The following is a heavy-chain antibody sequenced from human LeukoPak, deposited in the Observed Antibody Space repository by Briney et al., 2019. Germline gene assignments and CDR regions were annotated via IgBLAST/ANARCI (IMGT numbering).Heavy chain of an antibody. D-gene: IGHD5-12*01. Sequence: ASVKVSCKASGYTFTSYGLSWVRQAPGQGLEWMGGIIPIFGTANYAQKFQGRVTITADESTSTAYMELSSLRSEDTAVYYCARGYSGYGLPHYWGQGTLVTVSS. V-gene: IGHV1-69*13. J-gene: IGHJ4*02. CDR3: ARGYSGYGLPHY. CDR1: GYTFTSYG. CDR2: IIPIFGTA.